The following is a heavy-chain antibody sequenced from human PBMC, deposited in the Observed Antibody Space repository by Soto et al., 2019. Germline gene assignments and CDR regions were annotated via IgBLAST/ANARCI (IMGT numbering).Heavy chain of an antibody. CDR2: MNPNSGNT. CDR3: ARGPSEQWLVPHYYYYYGMDV. Sequence: EASVKVSCKASGYTFTSYDINWVRQDTGQGLEWMGWMNPNSGNTGYAQKFQGRVTMTRNTSISTAYMELSSLRSEDTAVYYCARGPSEQWLVPHYYYYYGMDVWGQGTTVTVSS. J-gene: IGHJ6*02. CDR1: GYTFTSYD. D-gene: IGHD6-19*01. V-gene: IGHV1-8*01.